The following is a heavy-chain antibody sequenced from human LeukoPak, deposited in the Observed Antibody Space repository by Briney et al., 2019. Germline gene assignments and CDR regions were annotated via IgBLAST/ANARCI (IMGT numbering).Heavy chain of an antibody. CDR2: INPNSGGT. J-gene: IGHJ4*02. D-gene: IGHD2-2*01. CDR3: ARDLCGSTSCYVRY. Sequence: ASVKVSCKASGYTFTGYYMHWVRQAPGQGLEWMGWINPNSGGTNYAQKFQGRVTMTRDTSISTAYMELSRLRSDDTAVYYCARDLCGSTSCYVRYWGQGTLVTVSS. CDR1: GYTFTGYY. V-gene: IGHV1-2*02.